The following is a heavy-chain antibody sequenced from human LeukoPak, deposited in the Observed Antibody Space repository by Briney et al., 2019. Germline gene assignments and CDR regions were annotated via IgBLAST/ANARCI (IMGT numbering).Heavy chain of an antibody. CDR1: GGSFSSYY. V-gene: IGHV4-59*01. Sequence: SETLSLTCAVYGGSFSSYYWSWIRQPPGKGLEWIGYIYYSGSTNYNPSLKSRVTISVDTSKNQFSLKLSSVTAADTAVYYCARSRDRNSYYFDYWGQGTLVTVSS. J-gene: IGHJ4*02. D-gene: IGHD6-6*01. CDR2: IYYSGST. CDR3: ARSRDRNSYYFDY.